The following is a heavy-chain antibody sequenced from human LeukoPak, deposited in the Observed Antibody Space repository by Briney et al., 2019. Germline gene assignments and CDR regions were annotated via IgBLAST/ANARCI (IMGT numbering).Heavy chain of an antibody. Sequence: ASVKVSCKASGGTFSSYAISWVRQAPGHGLEWMGWISANTGKTDYAQKFQGRVTMTTDTSTSTAYMELRSLRPDDTAVYYCAKVAGDRMDYWGQGTLLTVSS. CDR3: AKVAGDRMDY. J-gene: IGHJ4*02. CDR2: ISANTGKT. D-gene: IGHD6-13*01. V-gene: IGHV1-18*01. CDR1: GGTFSSYA.